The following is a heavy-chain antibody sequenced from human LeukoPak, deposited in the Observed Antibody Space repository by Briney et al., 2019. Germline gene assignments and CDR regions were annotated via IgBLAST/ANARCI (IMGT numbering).Heavy chain of an antibody. CDR3: ARGASYRSYYFDY. J-gene: IGHJ4*02. V-gene: IGHV4-59*01. D-gene: IGHD3-16*02. Sequence: PSETLSLTCTVSGGSISSYYWSWLRQPPGKGLEWIGYIYYSGSTNYNPSLKSRVTISVDTSKNQFSLKLSSVTAADTAVHYCARGASYRSYYFDYWGQGTLVTVSS. CDR1: GGSISSYY. CDR2: IYYSGST.